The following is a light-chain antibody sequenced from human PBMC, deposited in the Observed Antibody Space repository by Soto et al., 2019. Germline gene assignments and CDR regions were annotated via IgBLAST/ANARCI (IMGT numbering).Light chain of an antibody. J-gene: IGKJ1*01. Sequence: DIQITQSPSSLSAFVVDRFTITCRTSQPISDYLNWYQQKPGKAPSLLIYTASTLQTGVPSRFSGSGSGTHFTLTISSVHPEDFATYYCQQSYNTPRTFGQGTKVDIK. CDR3: QQSYNTPRT. CDR2: TAS. CDR1: QPISDY. V-gene: IGKV1-39*01.